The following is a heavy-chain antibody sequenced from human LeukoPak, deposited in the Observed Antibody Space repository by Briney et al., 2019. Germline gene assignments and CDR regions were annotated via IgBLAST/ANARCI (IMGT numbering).Heavy chain of an antibody. CDR1: GFTFSSYA. CDR2: ISGSGGST. CDR3: AKFDGYDSSGYPLDY. J-gene: IGHJ4*02. V-gene: IGHV3-23*01. D-gene: IGHD3-22*01. Sequence: PGGSLRLSCAASGFTFSSYAMSWVRQAPGKGLEWVSAISGSGGSTYYADSVKGRFTISRDNSKNTLYLQTNSLRAEDTAVYYCAKFDGYDSSGYPLDYWGQGTLVTVSS.